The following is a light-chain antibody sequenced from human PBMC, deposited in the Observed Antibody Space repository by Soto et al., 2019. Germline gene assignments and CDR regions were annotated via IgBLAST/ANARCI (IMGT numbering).Light chain of an antibody. J-gene: IGLJ1*01. CDR2: DVS. V-gene: IGLV2-14*01. CDR1: SGDVGGYNY. CDR3: SSYTSSSTGV. Sequence: QSVRTHPASGSRAPVRSSTISCTGTSGDVGGYNYVSWYQQHPGKAPKLMIYDVSNRPSGVSNRFSGSKSGNTASLTISGLQAEDEADYYCSSYTSSSTGVFGTGTKVTVL.